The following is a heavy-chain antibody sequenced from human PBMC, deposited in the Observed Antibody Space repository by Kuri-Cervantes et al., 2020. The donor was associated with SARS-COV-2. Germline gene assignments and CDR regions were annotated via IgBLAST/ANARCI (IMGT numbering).Heavy chain of an antibody. D-gene: IGHD2-2*01. J-gene: IGHJ4*02. V-gene: IGHV1-69*13. CDR1: GGTFNSYA. CDR2: IIPIFGTA. CDR3: ARVPREICSSTSCYQGL. Sequence: SVKVSCKASGGTFNSYAISWVRQAPGQGLEWMGGIIPIFGTANYAQKFQGRVTITADESTSTAYMERSRLRSEDTAVYYCARVPREICSSTSCYQGLWGQGTLVTVSS.